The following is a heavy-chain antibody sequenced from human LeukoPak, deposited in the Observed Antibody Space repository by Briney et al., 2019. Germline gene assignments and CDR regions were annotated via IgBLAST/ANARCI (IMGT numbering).Heavy chain of an antibody. CDR2: IYSGGST. D-gene: IGHD3-16*01. CDR3: ASLDGGAGAFDI. Sequence: PGGSLRLSCAASGFTFSSYSMNWVRQAPGKGLEWVSVIYSGGSTYYADSVKGRFTISRDNSKNTLYLQMNSLRAEDTAVYYCASLDGGAGAFDIWGQGTMVTVSS. J-gene: IGHJ3*02. V-gene: IGHV3-53*01. CDR1: GFTFSSYS.